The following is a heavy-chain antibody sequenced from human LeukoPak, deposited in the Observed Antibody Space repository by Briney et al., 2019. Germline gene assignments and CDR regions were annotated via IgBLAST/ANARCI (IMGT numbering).Heavy chain of an antibody. CDR3: ARLAAGPNTRYFDL. CDR1: GGSISSYY. V-gene: IGHV4-59*01. Sequence: SETLSLTCTVSGGSISSYYWIWIRQPPGKGLEWIAYIYYNGNTKYNPSLKSRVTISADTSKNQFSLKVNSVTAADTAVYYCARLAAGPNTRYFDLWGRGTRVTVSS. CDR2: IYYNGNT. J-gene: IGHJ2*01. D-gene: IGHD6-6*01.